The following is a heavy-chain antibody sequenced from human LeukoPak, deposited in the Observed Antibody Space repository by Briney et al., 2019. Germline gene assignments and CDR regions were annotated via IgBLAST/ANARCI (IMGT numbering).Heavy chain of an antibody. CDR1: GGSISSYY. CDR2: IYYSGST. D-gene: IGHD5-18*01. CDR3: ARRGYSYGYNWFDP. Sequence: SETLSLTCTVSGGSISSYYWSWIRQPPGKGLEWIGYIYYSGSTNYNPSLKSRVTISVDTSKNQFSLKLSSVTAADTAVYYCARRGYSYGYNWFDPWGQGTLVTVSS. J-gene: IGHJ5*02. V-gene: IGHV4-59*12.